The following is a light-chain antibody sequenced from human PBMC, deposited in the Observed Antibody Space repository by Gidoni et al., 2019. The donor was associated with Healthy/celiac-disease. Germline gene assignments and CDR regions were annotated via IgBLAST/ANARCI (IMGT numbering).Light chain of an antibody. CDR2: DVS. J-gene: IGLJ2*01. Sequence: QSALTQPASVSGYPAQSITISCTGTSSDVGGYNYVSWYQQHPGKAPKLMIYDVSNRPSGVSNRFSGSKSGNTASLTISGLQAEDEADYYCSSYTSSSTVVFGGGTKLTVL. CDR1: SSDVGGYNY. V-gene: IGLV2-14*03. CDR3: SSYTSSSTVV.